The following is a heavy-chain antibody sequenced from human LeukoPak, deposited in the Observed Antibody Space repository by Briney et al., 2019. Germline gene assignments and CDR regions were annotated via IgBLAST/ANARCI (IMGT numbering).Heavy chain of an antibody. V-gene: IGHV1-8*01. CDR3: AKVSHYCSGDTCYSDGYRPDFDY. J-gene: IGHJ4*02. D-gene: IGHD2-15*01. CDR2: MNPNSGNT. CDR1: GYTFTSYD. Sequence: ASVKVSCKASGYTFTSYDINWVRQATGQGLEWMGWMNPNSGNTGYAQKFQGRVTMTRNTSISTAYMELNSLRAEDRAVYYCAKVSHYCSGDTCYSDGYRPDFDYWGQGTLVTVSS.